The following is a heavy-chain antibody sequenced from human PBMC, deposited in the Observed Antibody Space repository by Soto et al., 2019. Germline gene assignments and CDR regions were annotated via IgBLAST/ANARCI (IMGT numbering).Heavy chain of an antibody. CDR1: GYTFTSYG. V-gene: IGHV1-18*04. CDR2: ISAYNGNT. J-gene: IGHJ5*02. D-gene: IGHD2-15*01. Sequence: VSVKVSCKASGYTFTSYGISWVRQAPGQGLEWMGLISAYNGNTNYAHKLQGRVTMTTDTSTSTAYMELRSLRSYDTAVYYCASACSGGSRHSRHWFHXYGQVSPFPFS. CDR3: ASACSGGSRHSRHWFHX.